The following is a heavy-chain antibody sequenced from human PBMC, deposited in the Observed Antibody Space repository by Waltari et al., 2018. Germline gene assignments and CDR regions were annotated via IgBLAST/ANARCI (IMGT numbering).Heavy chain of an antibody. V-gene: IGHV1-69*08. D-gene: IGHD3-22*01. Sequence: QVQLVQSGAEVKKPGSSVKVSCKASGGTFSSYTISWVRQAPGQGLEWMGRTIPSLGIANYEQKFQGRVTITADKSTSTAYMELSSLRSEDTAVYYCARDREYDSSGYYIGWGQGTLVTVSS. CDR3: ARDREYDSSGYYIG. CDR2: TIPSLGIA. J-gene: IGHJ4*02. CDR1: GGTFSSYT.